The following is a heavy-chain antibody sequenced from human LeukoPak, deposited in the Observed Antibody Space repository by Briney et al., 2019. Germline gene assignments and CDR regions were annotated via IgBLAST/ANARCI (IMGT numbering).Heavy chain of an antibody. J-gene: IGHJ4*02. CDR3: AKDQTRNSYGSGSYDY. V-gene: IGHV3-48*01. D-gene: IGHD3-10*01. CDR1: GFTFSSYS. Sequence: GGSLRLSCAASGFTFSSYSMNWVRQAPGKGLEWVSYISSSSSTIYYADSVKGRFTISRDNAKNSLYLQMNSLRAEHTAVYYCAKDQTRNSYGSGSYDYWGQGTLVTVSS. CDR2: ISSSSSTI.